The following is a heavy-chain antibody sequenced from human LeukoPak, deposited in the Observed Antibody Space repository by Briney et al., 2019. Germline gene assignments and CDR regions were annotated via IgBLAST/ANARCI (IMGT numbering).Heavy chain of an antibody. CDR3: AAGRGYCSGGSCYGDDSSDI. Sequence: ASVKVSCKASGYTFTGYYMHWVRQAPGQGLEWMGWINPNSGGTNYAQKFQGRVTMTRDTSISTAYMELSRLRSDDTAVYYCAAGRGYCSGGSCYGDDSSDIWGQGTMVTVSS. J-gene: IGHJ3*02. V-gene: IGHV1-2*02. CDR1: GYTFTGYY. D-gene: IGHD2-15*01. CDR2: INPNSGGT.